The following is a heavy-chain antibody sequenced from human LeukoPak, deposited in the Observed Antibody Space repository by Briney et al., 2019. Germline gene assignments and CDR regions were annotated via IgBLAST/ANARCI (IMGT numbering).Heavy chain of an antibody. CDR2: IYYSRST. Sequence: SETLSLTCTVSRGSISSPTYYWGWLRQPPGKGLEWIGYIYYSRSTYYNPSLKSRVTISVDTSKNQFSLHLSSVTAADTAVYYCAQSDVLAGAFDIWGQGTMLIVSS. D-gene: IGHD4/OR15-4a*01. V-gene: IGHV4-39*01. CDR1: RGSISSPTYY. J-gene: IGHJ3*02. CDR3: AQSDVLAGAFDI.